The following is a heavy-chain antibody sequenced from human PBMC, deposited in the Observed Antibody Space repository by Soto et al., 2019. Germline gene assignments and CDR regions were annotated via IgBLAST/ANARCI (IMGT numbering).Heavy chain of an antibody. CDR1: GFTFSSYA. V-gene: IGHV3-23*01. Sequence: GGSLRLSCAAPGFTFSSYAMCWDRQDTGKGLEWVSAISGSGGSTYYADSVKGRFTISRDNSKNTLYLQMNSLRAEDTAVYYCSKDRDPAATYYYYYGMDVWGQGTTVTVSS. CDR2: ISGSGGST. CDR3: SKDRDPAATYYYYYGMDV. D-gene: IGHD2-2*01. J-gene: IGHJ6*02.